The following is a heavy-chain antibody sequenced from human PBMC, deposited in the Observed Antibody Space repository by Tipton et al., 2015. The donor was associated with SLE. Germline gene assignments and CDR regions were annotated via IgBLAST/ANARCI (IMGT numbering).Heavy chain of an antibody. V-gene: IGHV4-34*01. D-gene: IGHD2-2*01. CDR3: ARYSKHGEVVVPAAKGYYMDV. CDR2: INHSGST. CDR1: GGSISSYY. J-gene: IGHJ6*03. Sequence: TLSLTCTVSGGSISSYYWSWIRQPPGKGLEWIGEINHSGSTNYNPSLKSRVTISVDTSKNQFSLKLSSVTAADTAVYYCARYSKHGEVVVPAAKGYYMDVWGKGTTVTVSS.